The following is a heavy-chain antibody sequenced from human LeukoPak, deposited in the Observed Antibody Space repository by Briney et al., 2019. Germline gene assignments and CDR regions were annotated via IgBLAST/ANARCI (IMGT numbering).Heavy chain of an antibody. CDR3: AKFTAPLTTVAKSAY. Sequence: GGSLRLSCAASGFTFSSYAMSWVRQAPGKGLEWVSAISGSGGSTYYADSVKGRFTISRDNSKNTLYLQMNSLRAEDTAVYYCAKFTAPLTTVAKSAYWGQGTLDTVSS. J-gene: IGHJ4*02. V-gene: IGHV3-23*01. D-gene: IGHD4-17*01. CDR1: GFTFSSYA. CDR2: ISGSGGST.